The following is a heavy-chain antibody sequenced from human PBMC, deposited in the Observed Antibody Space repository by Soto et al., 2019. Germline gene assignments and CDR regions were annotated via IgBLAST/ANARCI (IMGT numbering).Heavy chain of an antibody. J-gene: IGHJ6*02. CDR1: GFTFSSYG. D-gene: IGHD3-3*01. Sequence: GGSLRLSCAASGFTFSSYGMHWVRQAPGKGLEWVAVISYDGSNKYHAESVKGRFNISRDNSKNTLYLQMNSLRAEVMAVYYCAKEVGLLEWLSRMDVWGQGTTVTVSS. CDR3: AKEVGLLEWLSRMDV. CDR2: ISYDGSNK. V-gene: IGHV3-30*18.